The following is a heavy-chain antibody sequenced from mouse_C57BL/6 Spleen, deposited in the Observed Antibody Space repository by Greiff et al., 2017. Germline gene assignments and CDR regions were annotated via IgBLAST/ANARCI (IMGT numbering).Heavy chain of an antibody. CDR3: ARHEGNWHFDY. CDR2: FYPGSGSI. J-gene: IGHJ2*01. Sequence: QVHVKQSGAELVKPGASVKLSCKASGYTFTEYTIHWVKQRPGQGLEWIGWFYPGSGSIKYNEKFKDRATLTADKSSSTVYMELSRLTSEDSAVYFCARHEGNWHFDYWGQGTTLTVSS. CDR1: GYTFTEYT. D-gene: IGHD4-1*01. V-gene: IGHV1-62-2*01.